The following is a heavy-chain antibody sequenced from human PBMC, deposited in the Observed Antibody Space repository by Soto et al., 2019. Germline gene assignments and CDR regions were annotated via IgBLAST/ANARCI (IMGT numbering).Heavy chain of an antibody. V-gene: IGHV3-23*01. D-gene: IGHD3-3*01. CDR3: AKNSRDGYSYDL. CDR2: ISGTGGST. Sequence: EVQLLESGGGLVQPGGSLRLSCAASGFTFTSYVMTWVRQAPGKGLEWDSAISGTGGSTYYVDSVKGRFTISRDNSRNTLYLQMNSLRADDTAVYFCAKNSRDGYSYDLWGQGTLVTVSS. CDR1: GFTFTSYV. J-gene: IGHJ4*02.